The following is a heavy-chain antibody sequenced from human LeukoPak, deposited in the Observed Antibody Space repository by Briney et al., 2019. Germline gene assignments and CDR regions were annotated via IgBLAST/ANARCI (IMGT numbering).Heavy chain of an antibody. CDR3: AREVRYFDWSHRFDP. J-gene: IGHJ5*02. CDR1: GGSISSYY. Sequence: SETLSLTCTVSGGSISSYYWSWIRQPPGKGLEWIGYIYYSGSTNYNPSLKSRVTISVDTSKNQFSLKLSSVTAADTAVYYCAREVRYFDWSHRFDPWGQGTLVTVSS. CDR2: IYYSGST. V-gene: IGHV4-59*01. D-gene: IGHD3-9*01.